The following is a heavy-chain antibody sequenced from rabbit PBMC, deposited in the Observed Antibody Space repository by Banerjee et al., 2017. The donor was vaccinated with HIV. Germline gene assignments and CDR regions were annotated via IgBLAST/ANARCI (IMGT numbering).Heavy chain of an antibody. CDR3: ARGSNYDGAGLDL. V-gene: IGHV1S40*01. D-gene: IGHD4-2*01. J-gene: IGHJ4*01. CDR2: INTSTGNT. Sequence: VRQAPGKGLEWIACINTSTGNTVYASWAKGRFTISKTSSTTVTLQMTILTAADTATYFCARGSNYDGAGLDLWGPGTLVTVS.